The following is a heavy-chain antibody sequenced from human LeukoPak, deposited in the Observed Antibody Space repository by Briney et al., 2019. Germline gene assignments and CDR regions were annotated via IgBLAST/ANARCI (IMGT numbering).Heavy chain of an antibody. Sequence: SETLSPTCAVYGGSFSGYYWSWIRQPPGKGLEWIGEINHSGSTNYNPSLKSRVTISVDTSKNQFSLKLSSVTAADTAVYYCAREYGMATITGYYYYYYMDVWGKGTTVTISS. D-gene: IGHD5-24*01. V-gene: IGHV4-34*01. J-gene: IGHJ6*03. CDR3: AREYGMATITGYYYYYYMDV. CDR2: INHSGST. CDR1: GGSFSGYY.